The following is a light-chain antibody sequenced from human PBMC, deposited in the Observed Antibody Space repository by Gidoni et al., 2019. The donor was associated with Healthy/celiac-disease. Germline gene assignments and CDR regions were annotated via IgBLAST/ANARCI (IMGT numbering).Light chain of an antibody. Sequence: DIQMTQSPSSLSASVGDRVTITCRASQSISSYLNWYQQKPGKAPKLLIYAASSLQSGVPTRFSGSGAGTDFTLTISSLQPEDFATYYRQHSYSTPAFGQGTKVEIK. CDR2: AAS. CDR1: QSISSY. V-gene: IGKV1-39*01. J-gene: IGKJ1*01. CDR3: QHSYSTPA.